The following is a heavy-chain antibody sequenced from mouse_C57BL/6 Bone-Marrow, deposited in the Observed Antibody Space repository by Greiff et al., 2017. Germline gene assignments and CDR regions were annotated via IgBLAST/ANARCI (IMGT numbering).Heavy chain of an antibody. Sequence: QVQLKQPGAELVKPGASVKLSCKASGYTFTSYWMHWVKQRPGQGLEWIGMIHPNSGSTNYNEKFKSKATLTVDKSSSTAYMQLSSLTSEDSAVSYCARSDDSFLNFDYWGQGTTLTVSS. V-gene: IGHV1-64*01. CDR1: GYTFTSYW. D-gene: IGHD2-12*01. CDR3: ARSDDSFLNFDY. J-gene: IGHJ2*01. CDR2: IHPNSGST.